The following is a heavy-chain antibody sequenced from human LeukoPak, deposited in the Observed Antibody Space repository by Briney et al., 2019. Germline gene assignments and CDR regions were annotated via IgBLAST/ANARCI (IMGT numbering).Heavy chain of an antibody. CDR2: FDPEDGET. J-gene: IGHJ4*02. V-gene: IGHV1-24*01. D-gene: IGHD3-16*01. CDR3: ARGSGGEDFDY. Sequence: ASVKVSCKVSGYTLTELSMHWVRQAPGKGLEWMGGFDPEDGETIYAQKFQGRVTMTRNTSISTAYMELSSLRSEDTAVYYCARGSGGEDFDYWGQGTLVTVSS. CDR1: GYTLTELS.